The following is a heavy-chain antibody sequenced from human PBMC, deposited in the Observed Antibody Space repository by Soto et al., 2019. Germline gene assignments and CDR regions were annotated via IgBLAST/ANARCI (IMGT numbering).Heavy chain of an antibody. CDR3: AGRYGYCLDY. J-gene: IGHJ4*02. CDR1: GGSITSYS. D-gene: IGHD2-2*03. Sequence: SETLSLTCTVSGGSITSYSPSWIRQPPGKGLEWIGYIYYSGSTNYNPSLKSRVTISVDTSKNQFSLKLSSVTAADTAVYYCAGRYGYCLDYCGRGTLVTVS. V-gene: IGHV4-59*08. CDR2: IYYSGST.